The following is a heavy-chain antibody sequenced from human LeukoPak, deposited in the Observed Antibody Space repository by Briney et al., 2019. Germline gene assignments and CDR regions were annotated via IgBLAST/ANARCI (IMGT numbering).Heavy chain of an antibody. V-gene: IGHV1-2*02. Sequence: ASVKVSCKASGHTFTGYYIHWVRQAPGQGLEWMGWINPNSGGTNYAQKFQGRVTMTRDTSISTAYMELSRLRSDDTAVYYCARVKNYYDSSGYLYYFDYWGQGTLVTVSS. CDR2: INPNSGGT. CDR3: ARVKNYYDSSGYLYYFDY. J-gene: IGHJ4*02. CDR1: GHTFTGYY. D-gene: IGHD3-22*01.